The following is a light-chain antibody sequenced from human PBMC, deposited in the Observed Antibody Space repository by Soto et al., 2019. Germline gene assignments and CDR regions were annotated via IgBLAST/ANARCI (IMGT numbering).Light chain of an antibody. Sequence: EIVLTQSPGTLSLSPCERATLSCRASQSLSSGYLAWYQQKPGQAPRILIYAASSRATGIPDRFSGSGSGTDFSLTINRLEPEDSAVYYCQQYDTSPRTFGQGTKVDI. J-gene: IGKJ1*01. CDR3: QQYDTSPRT. CDR2: AAS. CDR1: QSLSSGY. V-gene: IGKV3-20*01.